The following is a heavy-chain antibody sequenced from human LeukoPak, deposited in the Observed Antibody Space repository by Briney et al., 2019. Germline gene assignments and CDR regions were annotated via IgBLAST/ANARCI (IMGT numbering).Heavy chain of an antibody. CDR3: ARDQGLPGGGYFDY. D-gene: IGHD3-16*01. V-gene: IGHV1-69*13. Sequence: ASVKVSCKASGGTFSSYAISWVRQAPGQGFEWMGGIIPIFGTANYAQKFQGRVTITADESTSTAYMELSSLRSEDTAVYYCARDQGLPGGGYFDYWGQGTPVTVSS. CDR1: GGTFSSYA. J-gene: IGHJ4*02. CDR2: IIPIFGTA.